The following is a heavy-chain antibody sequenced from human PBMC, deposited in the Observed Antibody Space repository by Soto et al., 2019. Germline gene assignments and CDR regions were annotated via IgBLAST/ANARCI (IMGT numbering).Heavy chain of an antibody. V-gene: IGHV4-34*01. CDR1: GGSFSGYY. CDR2: INHSGST. D-gene: IGHD4-17*01. CDR3: ARDLGFWTVTTSAFDI. J-gene: IGHJ3*02. Sequence: QVQLQQWGAGLLKPSETLSLTCAVYGGSFSGYYWSWIRQPPGKGLEWIGEINHSGSTNYNPSLKSRGTISVDTSKNQFSLKLSSVTAADTAVYYCARDLGFWTVTTSAFDIWGQGTMVTVSS.